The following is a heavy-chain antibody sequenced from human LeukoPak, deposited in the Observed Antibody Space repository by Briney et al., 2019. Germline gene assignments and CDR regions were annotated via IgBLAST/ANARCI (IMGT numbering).Heavy chain of an antibody. Sequence: GASVTVSFKVSGYTLTELSMHWVRQAPGKGLEWMGGFDPEDGETIYAQKFQGRVTMTEDTSTDTAYMELSSLRSEDTAVYYCARDWTPYGDWVGYFQHWGQGTLVTVSS. D-gene: IGHD4-17*01. CDR2: FDPEDGET. J-gene: IGHJ1*01. V-gene: IGHV1-24*01. CDR3: ARDWTPYGDWVGYFQH. CDR1: GYTLTELS.